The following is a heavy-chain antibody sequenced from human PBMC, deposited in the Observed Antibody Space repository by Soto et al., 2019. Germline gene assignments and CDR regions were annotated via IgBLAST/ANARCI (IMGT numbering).Heavy chain of an antibody. J-gene: IGHJ4*02. CDR1: GGSISSGGYS. CDR2: IHHSGST. D-gene: IGHD5-12*01. CDR3: ARAGIEMATIPYFDY. V-gene: IGHV4-30-2*01. Sequence: LSLTCAVSGGSISSGGYSWSWIRQPPGKGLEWIGYIHHSGSTYYNPSLKSRVTISVDRSKNQFSLKLSSVTAADTAVYYCARAGIEMATIPYFDYWGQGTLVTVSS.